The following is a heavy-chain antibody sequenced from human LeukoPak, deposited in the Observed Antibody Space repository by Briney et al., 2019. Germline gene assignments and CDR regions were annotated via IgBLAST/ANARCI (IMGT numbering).Heavy chain of an antibody. CDR2: FDPEDGET. CDR3: ATDSGFAVIGYNWFDP. Sequence: GASVKVSCKVSGYTLTELSMHWVRQAPGKGREWMGGFDPEDGETIYAQKFQGRVTMTEDTSTDTAYMELSSLRSEDTAVYYCATDSGFAVIGYNWFDPWGQGTLVTVSS. J-gene: IGHJ5*02. CDR1: GYTLTELS. D-gene: IGHD3-10*01. V-gene: IGHV1-24*01.